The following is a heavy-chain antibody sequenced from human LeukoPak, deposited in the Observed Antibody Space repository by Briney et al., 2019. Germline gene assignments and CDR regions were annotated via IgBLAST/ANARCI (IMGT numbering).Heavy chain of an antibody. Sequence: ASVNVSCKASGYTFTSYAMNWVRQAPGQGLEWMGWINTNTGNPTYAQGFTGRFVFSLDTSVSTAYLQISSLKAEDTAVYYCAREGPMYYYDSSGYYYDYWGQGTLVTVSS. CDR1: GYTFTSYA. V-gene: IGHV7-4-1*02. J-gene: IGHJ4*02. CDR2: INTNTGNP. D-gene: IGHD3-22*01. CDR3: AREGPMYYYDSSGYYYDY.